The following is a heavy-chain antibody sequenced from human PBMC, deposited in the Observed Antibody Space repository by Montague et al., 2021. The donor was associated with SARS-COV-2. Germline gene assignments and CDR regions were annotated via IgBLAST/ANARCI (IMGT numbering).Heavy chain of an antibody. CDR2: ISSSSGGSTK. V-gene: IGHV3-48*03. CDR3: ARVRDCDDGCCMDD. J-gene: IGHJ6*02. Sequence: SLRLSCAASGFIFSSYDMTWVRQAPGKGLEWISFISSSSGGSTKPYTDSVKGRFTISRDNAKNSLYLQMNSLRVEDTAIYYCARVRDCDDGCCMDDWGQGTMVTVSS. D-gene: IGHD4/OR15-4a*01. CDR1: GFIFSSYD.